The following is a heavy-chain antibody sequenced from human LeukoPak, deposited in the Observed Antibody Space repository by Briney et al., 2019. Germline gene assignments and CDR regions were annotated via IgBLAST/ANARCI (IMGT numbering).Heavy chain of an antibody. D-gene: IGHD4-17*01. V-gene: IGHV4-34*01. Sequence: SETLSLTCAVYGGSFSGYYWSWIRQPPGKGLEWIGEINHSGSPNYNPSLKSRVTISVDTSKNLFSLKLSSVTAADTAVYYCARETTVTGRFDYWGQGTLVTVSS. CDR2: INHSGSP. CDR1: GGSFSGYY. CDR3: ARETTVTGRFDY. J-gene: IGHJ4*02.